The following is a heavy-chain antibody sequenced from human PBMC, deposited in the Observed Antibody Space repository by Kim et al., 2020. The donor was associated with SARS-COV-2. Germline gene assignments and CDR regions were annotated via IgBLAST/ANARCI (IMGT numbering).Heavy chain of an antibody. CDR3: AKDPLLSGSRPFYYYFGMDV. CDR2: ISGGGGST. V-gene: IGHV3-43*02. Sequence: GGSLRLSCAASGFSFDDYAMHWVRQAPGKGLEWVSLISGGGGSTYSADSLKGRFTISRDNRKNYLYLQMNSLRTEDTAIYYCAKDPLLSGSRPFYYYFGMDVWGQGTTVTVS. D-gene: IGHD3-10*01. J-gene: IGHJ6*02. CDR1: GFSFDDYA.